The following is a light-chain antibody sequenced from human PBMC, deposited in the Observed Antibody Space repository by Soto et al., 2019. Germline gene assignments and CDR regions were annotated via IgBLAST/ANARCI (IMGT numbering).Light chain of an antibody. Sequence: DIQLTQSPSFLSASVGDRVTITCRASQGISSYLAWYQQTPGKAPKLLIYASSTLQSGVPSRFSGSGSGTEFTLTISNLQPEDFATYFCQQLNTFPINFGQGTRL. CDR3: QQLNTFPIN. CDR2: ASS. V-gene: IGKV1-9*01. J-gene: IGKJ5*01. CDR1: QGISSY.